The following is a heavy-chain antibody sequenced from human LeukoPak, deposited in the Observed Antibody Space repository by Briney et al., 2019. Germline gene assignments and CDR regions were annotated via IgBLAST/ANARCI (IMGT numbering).Heavy chain of an antibody. V-gene: IGHV4-59*01. CDR2: IHYSGST. CDR1: GGFISSYY. CDR3: AREIFYSGAFEI. J-gene: IGHJ3*02. D-gene: IGHD2-8*01. Sequence: SETLSLTCTVSGGFISSYYWTWLRQPPGKGLEWIAYIHYSGSTNYNPSLRSRVTISMDTSKNQFSLKLSSVTAADTAVYYCAREIFYSGAFEIWGRGTLVSVSS.